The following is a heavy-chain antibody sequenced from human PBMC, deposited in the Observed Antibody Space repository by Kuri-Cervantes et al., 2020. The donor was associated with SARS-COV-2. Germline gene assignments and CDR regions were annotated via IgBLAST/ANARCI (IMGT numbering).Heavy chain of an antibody. V-gene: IGHV1-18*01. CDR1: GYTFTSYG. CDR2: ISAYNGNT. CDR3: ARGRTHYSFWTTPLRYYFDY. Sequence: ASVKVSCKASGYTFTSYGISWVRQAPGQGLEWMGWISAYNGNTNYAQKLQGRVTMTTDTSTSTAYMELRSLRSDDTAVYYCARGRTHYSFWTTPLRYYFDYWGQGTLVTVSS. D-gene: IGHD3/OR15-3a*01. J-gene: IGHJ4*02.